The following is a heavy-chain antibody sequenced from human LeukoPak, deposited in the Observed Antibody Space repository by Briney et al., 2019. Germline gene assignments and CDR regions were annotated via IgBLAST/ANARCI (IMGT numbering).Heavy chain of an antibody. CDR2: IIPIFGTA. V-gene: IGHV1-69*05. CDR3: ARGDYYGSGSYYENWFDP. Sequence: ASVKVSCKASGGTFSSYAISWVRQAPGQGLEWMGRIIPIFGTANYAQKFQDRVTITTDESTSTAYMELSSLRSEDTAVYYCARGDYYGSGSYYENWFDPWGQGTLVTVSS. CDR1: GGTFSSYA. D-gene: IGHD3-10*01. J-gene: IGHJ5*02.